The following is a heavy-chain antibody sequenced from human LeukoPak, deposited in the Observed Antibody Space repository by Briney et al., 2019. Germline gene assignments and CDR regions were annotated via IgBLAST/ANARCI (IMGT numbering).Heavy chain of an antibody. CDR1: SGSLRGYY. J-gene: IGHJ4*02. CDR3: TRGFSGVVADS. CDR2: IKDGGFT. D-gene: IGHD3-10*01. V-gene: IGHV4-34*01. Sequence: LETLSLTCATAYSGSLRGYYWSWVRQAPGQGLEWLGEIKDGGFTNYNPSLKSRVTISGDTSKSHFSLKLTSVTAADTGLYYCTRGFSGVVADSWGQGTLVTVS.